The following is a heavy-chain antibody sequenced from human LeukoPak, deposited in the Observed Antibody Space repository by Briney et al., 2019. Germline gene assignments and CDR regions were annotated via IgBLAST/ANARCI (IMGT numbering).Heavy chain of an antibody. J-gene: IGHJ4*02. V-gene: IGHV3-30*03. CDR3: ARGPGDSGYDWGGGDY. CDR1: GFTFSSYG. CDR2: ISYDGSNK. Sequence: PGRSLRLSCAASGFTFSSYGMHWVRQAPGKGLEWVAVISYDGSNKYYADSVKGRFTISRDNSKNTLYLQMNSLRAEDTAVYYCARGPGDSGYDWGGGDYWGQGTLVTVSS. D-gene: IGHD5-12*01.